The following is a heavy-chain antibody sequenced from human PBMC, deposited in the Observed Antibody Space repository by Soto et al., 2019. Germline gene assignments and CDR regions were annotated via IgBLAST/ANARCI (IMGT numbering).Heavy chain of an antibody. CDR2: IDYRGTT. CDR3: SRRAPEGFDP. CDR1: GGSISSSPYF. Sequence: PSETLSLTXTVSGGSISSSPYFWGWIRQPPGRGLEWIGSIDYRGTTYYNASLKSRVTLSLDTSKNQFSLKVNSLTAADTAVYFCSRRAPEGFDPWGQGTLVTVSS. V-gene: IGHV4-39*01. J-gene: IGHJ5*02.